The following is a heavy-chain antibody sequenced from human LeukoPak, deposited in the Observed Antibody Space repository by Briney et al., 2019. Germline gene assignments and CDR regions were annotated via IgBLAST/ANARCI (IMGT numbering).Heavy chain of an antibody. J-gene: IGHJ4*02. CDR2: IKQDGSEK. CDR1: GFTFSSYW. CDR3: ARDFIYGAVAGTGTFDY. Sequence: GGSLRLSCAASGFTFSSYWMSWVRQAPGKGLEWVANIKQDGSEKYYVGSVKGRFTISRDNAKNSLYLQMNSLRAEDTAVYYCARDFIYGAVAGTGTFDYWGQGTLVTVSS. V-gene: IGHV3-7*01. D-gene: IGHD6-19*01.